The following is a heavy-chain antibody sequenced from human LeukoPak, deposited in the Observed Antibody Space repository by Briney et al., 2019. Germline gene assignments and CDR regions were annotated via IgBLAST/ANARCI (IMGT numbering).Heavy chain of an antibody. J-gene: IGHJ3*02. CDR1: GGSISSGSYY. CDR2: IYTSGST. Sequence: SETLSLTCTVSGGSISSGSYYWSWIRQPAGKGLEWIGRIYTSGSTNYNPSLKSRVTISVDTSKNQFSLKLSSVTAADTAVYYCARDTYNGDAFDIWGPGTMVTVSS. CDR3: ARDTYNGDAFDI. V-gene: IGHV4-61*02. D-gene: IGHD2-8*01.